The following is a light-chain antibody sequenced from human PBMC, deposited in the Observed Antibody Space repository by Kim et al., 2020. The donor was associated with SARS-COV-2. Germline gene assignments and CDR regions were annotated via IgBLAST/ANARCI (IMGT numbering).Light chain of an antibody. CDR2: GAS. CDR3: QQYGSSLYT. V-gene: IGKV3-20*01. CDR1: QSVSSSY. J-gene: IGKJ2*01. Sequence: EIVLTQSPGTLSLSPGERATLSCRASQSVSSSYLAWYQQKPGQAPRLLIYGASSRATGIPDRFSGSGSGTDFTLTISRLEPEDFAVYYSQQYGSSLYTFCQGTTLEIK.